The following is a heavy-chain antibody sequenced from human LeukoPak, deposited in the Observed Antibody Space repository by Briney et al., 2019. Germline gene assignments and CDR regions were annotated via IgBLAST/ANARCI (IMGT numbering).Heavy chain of an antibody. Sequence: GGSLRLSCGTSGFTLSSYEMNWVRQAPGKGLEWISYISNSGSTTCYADSVKGRFTISRDNAKNSLYLQMNSLRAEDTATYYCARGKNCGGDCYVFDYWGQGTLVSVSS. CDR2: ISNSGSTT. J-gene: IGHJ4*02. CDR1: GFTLSSYE. CDR3: ARGKNCGGDCYVFDY. V-gene: IGHV3-48*03. D-gene: IGHD2-21*02.